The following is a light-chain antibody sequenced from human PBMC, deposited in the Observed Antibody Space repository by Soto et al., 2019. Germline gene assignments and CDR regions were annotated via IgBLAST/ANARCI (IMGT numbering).Light chain of an antibody. J-gene: IGLJ2*01. Sequence: QSVLTQPPSVSGAPGQTVTISCTGNNSNIGAGYAVHWYQQLPRTAPKLLIYSNTHRRSGVPDRFSGSRAATSVSLAITGLQAEDEDDYYCQSYDNSLSAYIFGGGTKLTVL. V-gene: IGLV1-40*01. CDR2: SNT. CDR1: NSNIGAGYA. CDR3: QSYDNSLSAYI.